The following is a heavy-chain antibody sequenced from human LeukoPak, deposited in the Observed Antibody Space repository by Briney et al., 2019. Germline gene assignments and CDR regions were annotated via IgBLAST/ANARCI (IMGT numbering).Heavy chain of an antibody. V-gene: IGHV3-74*01. J-gene: IGHJ3*02. Sequence: GGSLRLSCAASGFTVSSNYMSWVRQAPGKGLEWVSRINSDGSSTSYADSVKGRFTISRDNAKNTLYLQMNNLRAEDTAVYYCARNRGYAFDIWGQGTMVTVSS. D-gene: IGHD5-12*01. CDR3: ARNRGYAFDI. CDR1: GFTVSSNY. CDR2: INSDGSST.